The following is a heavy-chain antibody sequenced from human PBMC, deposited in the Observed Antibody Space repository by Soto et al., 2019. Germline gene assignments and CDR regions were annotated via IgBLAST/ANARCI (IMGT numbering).Heavy chain of an antibody. V-gene: IGHV3-23*01. CDR3: ATSQSGSVFAALDL. D-gene: IGHD1-26*01. Sequence: GGSLRLSCAASGFNFSSDVLNWVRQAAGKGLEWVASIVGSGRTTYYADSVKDRFTISRDNSKNPLYLQLNSLRGEDTALYYCATSQSGSVFAALDLWGQGTMVTVSS. J-gene: IGHJ3*01. CDR1: GFNFSSDV. CDR2: IVGSGRTT.